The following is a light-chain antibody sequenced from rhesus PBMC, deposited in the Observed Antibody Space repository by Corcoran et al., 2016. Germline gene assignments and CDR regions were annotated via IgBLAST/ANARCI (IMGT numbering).Light chain of an antibody. J-gene: IGLJ1*01. CDR3: SSYAGSNTYI. CDR1: SSDIGGYNY. CDR2: EVS. Sequence: QAALTQPRSESGSPGQSVTISCTGTSSDIGGYNYVSWYQQHPDTAPKLMIYEVSKRPSGVSDRFSVSKSGNTASLTIAGLQAEDEADYYCSSYAGSNTYIFGAGTRLTVL. V-gene: IGLV2-32*02.